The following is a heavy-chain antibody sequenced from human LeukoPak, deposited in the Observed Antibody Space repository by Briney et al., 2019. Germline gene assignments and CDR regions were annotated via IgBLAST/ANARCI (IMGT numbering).Heavy chain of an antibody. CDR3: ARTKSGYSYGYGLDY. CDR1: GFSLSTSGMC. Sequence: RESGPSLVKPTQTLTLTCTFPGFSLSTSGMCVRWIRQPPGKALEWLALIDWDDDKYYSTSLKTRLTISKDTSKTQVVLTMTNMDPVDTATYYCARTKSGYSYGYGLDYWGQGTLVTVSS. V-gene: IGHV2-70*01. D-gene: IGHD5-18*01. CDR2: IDWDDDK. J-gene: IGHJ4*02.